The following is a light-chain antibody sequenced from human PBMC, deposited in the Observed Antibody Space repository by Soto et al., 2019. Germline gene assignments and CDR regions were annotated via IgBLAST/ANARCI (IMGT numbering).Light chain of an antibody. CDR1: SSDVGAYNY. J-gene: IGLJ1*01. CDR3: SSYAGSYTYV. CDR2: EVT. Sequence: QSALTQPPSASGSPGQSVTISCTGTSSDVGAYNYVSWYQHHPGKAPKLMIYEVTRRPSGVPGRFSGSKSDNTASLTVSGLQAEDEAAYYCSSYAGSYTYVFGTGTKLTVL. V-gene: IGLV2-8*01.